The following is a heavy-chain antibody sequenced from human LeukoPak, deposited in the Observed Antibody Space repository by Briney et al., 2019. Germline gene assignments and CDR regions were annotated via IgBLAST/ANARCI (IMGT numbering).Heavy chain of an antibody. CDR2: ISYDGSNK. J-gene: IGHJ4*02. V-gene: IGHV3-30*04. D-gene: IGHD5-12*01. CDR3: ARPSGYSGYDTFDY. Sequence: PGGSPRLSCAASGFTFSSYAMHWVRQAPGKGLGWVAVISYDGSNKYYADSVKGRFTISRDNSKNTLYLQMDSLRAEDTAVYYCARPSGYSGYDTFDYWGQGTLVTVSS. CDR1: GFTFSSYA.